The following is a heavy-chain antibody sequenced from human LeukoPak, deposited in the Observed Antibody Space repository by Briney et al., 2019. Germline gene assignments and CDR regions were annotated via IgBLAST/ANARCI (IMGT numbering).Heavy chain of an antibody. CDR1: GFTFSSYS. CDR3: ARGPFGGGDWFDP. D-gene: IGHD2-21*01. V-gene: IGHV3-21*01. J-gene: IGHJ5*02. Sequence: GGSLRLSCAASGFTFSSYSMNWVRQDPGKGLEWVSSISSSSSYIYYADSVKGRFTISRDNAKNSLYLQMNSLRAEDTAVYYCARGPFGGGDWFDPWGQGTLVTVSS. CDR2: ISSSSSYI.